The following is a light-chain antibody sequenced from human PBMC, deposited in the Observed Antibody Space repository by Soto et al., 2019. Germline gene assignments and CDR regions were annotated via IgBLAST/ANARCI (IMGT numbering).Light chain of an antibody. CDR1: QSVLDRSNNKNY. CDR2: WAS. Sequence: DIVLTQSPDSVAVSLGERATINCKSSQSVLDRSNNKNYLAWYQQRPGQSPKLLIFWASTRESGIPDRISGSGSGTDFTLTISSLEAEDVAVYYCQQYYSTPVTFGGGTKVEIK. V-gene: IGKV4-1*01. J-gene: IGKJ4*01. CDR3: QQYYSTPVT.